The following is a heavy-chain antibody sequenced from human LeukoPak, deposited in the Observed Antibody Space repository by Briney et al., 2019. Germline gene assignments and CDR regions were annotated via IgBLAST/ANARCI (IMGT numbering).Heavy chain of an antibody. D-gene: IGHD4-17*01. Sequence: GGSLRLSCAASGFTFSSYSMNWVRQAPGKGLEWVSYISSSSSTIYYADSVKGRFTISRDNAKNSLYLQMNSLRDEDTAVYYCAREREDYGDWSRYYHYGMDVWGQGTTVTVTS. CDR3: AREREDYGDWSRYYHYGMDV. CDR1: GFTFSSYS. J-gene: IGHJ6*02. CDR2: ISSSSSTI. V-gene: IGHV3-48*02.